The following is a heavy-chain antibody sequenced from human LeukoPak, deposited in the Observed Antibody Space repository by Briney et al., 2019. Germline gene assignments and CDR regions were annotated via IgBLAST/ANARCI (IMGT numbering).Heavy chain of an antibody. CDR1: GGSISVGTYY. Sequence: SETLSLTCTVSGGSISVGTYYWSWIRQPPGKGLEWIGYIYYSGSTYYNPSLKSRVSISVDTSKNQFSLNLSSVTAADTAVFYCARERDGYNLDAFDIWGQGTMVTVSS. CDR2: IYYSGST. V-gene: IGHV4-30-4*08. D-gene: IGHD5-24*01. CDR3: ARERDGYNLDAFDI. J-gene: IGHJ3*02.